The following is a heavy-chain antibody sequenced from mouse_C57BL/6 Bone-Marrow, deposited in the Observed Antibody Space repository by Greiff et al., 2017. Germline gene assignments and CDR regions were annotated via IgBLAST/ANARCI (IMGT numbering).Heavy chain of an antibody. Sequence: EVQVVESGGDLVKPGGSLKLSCAASGFTFSSYGMSWVRQTPDKRLEWVATISSGGSYTYYPDSVKGRFTISRDKAKNTLYLQISSLKAEDTAMYYCARGEDDYEFADWGQGTLVTVSA. J-gene: IGHJ3*01. CDR1: GFTFSSYG. V-gene: IGHV5-6*01. CDR3: ARGEDDYEFAD. D-gene: IGHD2-4*01. CDR2: ISSGGSYT.